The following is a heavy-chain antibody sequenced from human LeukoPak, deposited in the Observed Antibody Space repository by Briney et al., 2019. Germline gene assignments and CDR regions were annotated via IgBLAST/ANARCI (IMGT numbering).Heavy chain of an antibody. CDR3: ARALYTAGDY. V-gene: IGHV3-74*01. D-gene: IGHD2-2*02. CDR2: INTYGSIT. CDR1: GFTFRNYW. Sequence: PGGPLRLSCAASGFTFRNYWMLWVRQAPGKGLLWVSRINTYGSITSYEDSVKGRFTISRDNAKNTLYLQMNSLSAEDTAVYYCARALYTAGDYWGQGTLVTVSS. J-gene: IGHJ4*02.